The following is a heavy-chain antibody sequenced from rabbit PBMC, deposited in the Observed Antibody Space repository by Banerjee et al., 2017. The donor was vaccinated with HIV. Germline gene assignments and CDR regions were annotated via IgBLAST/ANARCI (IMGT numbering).Heavy chain of an antibody. V-gene: IGHV1S40*01. CDR3: ARDYAGYVAGTTVTRLDL. Sequence: QSLEESGGDLVKPGASLTLTCTASGFSLSNNYVMCWVRQAPGKGLEWIACIYTGSSSAYYASWAKGRFTISKTSSTTVTLQMTSLTAADTVTYFCARDYAGYVAGTTVTRLDLWGPGTLVTVS. CDR2: IYTGSSSA. D-gene: IGHD7-1*01. CDR1: GFSLSNNYV. J-gene: IGHJ3*01.